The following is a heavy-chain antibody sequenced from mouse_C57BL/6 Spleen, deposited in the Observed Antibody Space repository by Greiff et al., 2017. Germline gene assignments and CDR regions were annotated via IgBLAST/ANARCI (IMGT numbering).Heavy chain of an antibody. CDR2: INYDGSST. V-gene: IGHV5-16*01. J-gene: IGHJ2*01. CDR1: GFTFSDYY. Sequence: EVMLVESEGGLVQPGSSMKLSCTASGFTFSDYYMAWVRQVPEKGLEWVANINYDGSSTYYLDSLKSRFIISRDNAKNILYLQMSSLKSEDTATYYCAREAGTPFDYWGQGTTLTVSS. CDR3: AREAGTPFDY. D-gene: IGHD4-1*01.